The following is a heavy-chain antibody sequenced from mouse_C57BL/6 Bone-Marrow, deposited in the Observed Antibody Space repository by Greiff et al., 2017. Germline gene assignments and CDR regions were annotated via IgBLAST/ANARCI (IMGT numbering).Heavy chain of an antibody. J-gene: IGHJ3*01. Sequence: EVQGVESGGGLVQPGGSLKLSCAASGFTFSDYYMYWVRQTPEKRLEWVAYISNGGGSTYYPDTVKGRFTISRDNAKNTLYLQMSRLKSEDTAMYYCARHEGRLPFAYWGQGTLVTVSA. CDR2: ISNGGGST. V-gene: IGHV5-12*01. CDR3: ARHEGRLPFAY. CDR1: GFTFSDYY. D-gene: IGHD2-4*01.